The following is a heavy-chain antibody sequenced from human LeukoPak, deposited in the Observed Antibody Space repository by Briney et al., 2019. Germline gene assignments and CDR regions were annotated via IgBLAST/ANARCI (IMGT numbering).Heavy chain of an antibody. CDR3: AKPTYYYDSSGYYETYYFDY. J-gene: IGHJ4*02. D-gene: IGHD3-22*01. Sequence: GGSLRLSCVASGFTFSDYGMHWVRQAPGKGLEWVSAISGSGGSTYYADSVKGRFTISRDNSKNTLYLQMNSLRAEDTAVYYCAKPTYYYDSSGYYETYYFDYWGQGTLVTVSS. CDR1: GFTFSDYG. CDR2: ISGSGGST. V-gene: IGHV3-23*01.